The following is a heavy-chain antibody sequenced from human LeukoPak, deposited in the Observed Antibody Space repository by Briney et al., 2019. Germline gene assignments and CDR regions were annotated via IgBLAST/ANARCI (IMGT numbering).Heavy chain of an antibody. D-gene: IGHD3-10*01. CDR3: ARLTTYYYGSGSYGPFYWYFDL. CDR1: GGSISSSSYY. Sequence: VKPSETLSLPCTVSGGSISSSSYYWGWIRQPPGKGLEWIGSIYYSGSTYYNPSLKSRVTISVDTSKNQFSLKLSSVTAADTAVYYCARLTTYYYGSGSYGPFYWYFDLWGRGTLVTVSS. V-gene: IGHV4-39*01. J-gene: IGHJ2*01. CDR2: IYYSGST.